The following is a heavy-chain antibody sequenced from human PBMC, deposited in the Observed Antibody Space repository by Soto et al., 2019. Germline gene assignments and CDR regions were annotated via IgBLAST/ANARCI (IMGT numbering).Heavy chain of an antibody. CDR3: ARVEGSGWIFDY. J-gene: IGHJ4*02. V-gene: IGHV3-72*01. Sequence: EVQLVESGGGLVQPGGSLRLSCAASGFTFSDHYMDWVRQAPGKGLEWVGRTRNKANSYTTEYAASVKGRFTISRDDSKNSLYLQMNSLKSEDTAVYYCARVEGSGWIFDYWVQGTLVTVSS. D-gene: IGHD6-19*01. CDR1: GFTFSDHY. CDR2: TRNKANSYTT.